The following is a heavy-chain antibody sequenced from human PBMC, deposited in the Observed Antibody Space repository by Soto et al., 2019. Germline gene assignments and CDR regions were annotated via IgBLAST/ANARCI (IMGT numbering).Heavy chain of an antibody. Sequence: GASVKVSCKASGYTFTSYDINWVRQATGQGLEWMGWMNPNSGNTGYAQKFQGRVTMTRNTSISTAYMELSSLRSEDTAVYYCARGAPGIASYYYYYMDVRGKGTTVTVSS. CDR2: MNPNSGNT. V-gene: IGHV1-8*01. J-gene: IGHJ6*03. CDR1: GYTFTSYD. D-gene: IGHD6-13*01. CDR3: ARGAPGIASYYYYYMDV.